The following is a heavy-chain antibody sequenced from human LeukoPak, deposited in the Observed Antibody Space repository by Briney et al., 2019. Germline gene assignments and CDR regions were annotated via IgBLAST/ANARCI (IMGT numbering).Heavy chain of an antibody. J-gene: IGHJ4*02. CDR3: ARPSGGFFFDY. CDR1: GGSFSGYY. CDR2: INHSGST. D-gene: IGHD2-15*01. V-gene: IGHV4-34*01. Sequence: SETLSLTCAVYGGSFSGYYWSWIRQSPGKGLEWIGEINHSGSTNCNPSLKSRITISVDTSKNQFSLKLSSVTAADTAVYYCARPSGGFFFDYWGQGTLVTVSS.